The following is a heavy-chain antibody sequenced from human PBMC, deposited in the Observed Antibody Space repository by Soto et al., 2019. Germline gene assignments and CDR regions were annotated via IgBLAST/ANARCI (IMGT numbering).Heavy chain of an antibody. D-gene: IGHD3-3*01. Sequence: SETLSLTCTVSGGSISSGGYYWSWIRQHPGKGLEWIGYIYYSGSTYYNPSLKSRVTISVDTSKNQFSLKLSSVTAADTAVYYCARGYYTLRSFDYWGQGTLVTVSS. CDR2: IYYSGST. CDR1: GGSISSGGYY. J-gene: IGHJ4*02. CDR3: ARGYYTLRSFDY. V-gene: IGHV4-31*03.